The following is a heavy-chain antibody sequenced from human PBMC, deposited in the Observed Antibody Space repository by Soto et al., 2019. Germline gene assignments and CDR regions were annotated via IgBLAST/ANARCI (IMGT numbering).Heavy chain of an antibody. J-gene: IGHJ4*02. CDR1: GGSIRSYF. V-gene: IGHV4-59*01. D-gene: IGHD6-13*01. Sequence: SATLVLTCTVSGGSIRSYFGSWIRQPPGKGLEWIGYIYYSGSTNYNPSLKSRVTISVDTSKNPFSLKLSSVTAADTAVYYCARDHSSSWGAFAYWGQGTLVTVSS. CDR2: IYYSGST. CDR3: ARDHSSSWGAFAY.